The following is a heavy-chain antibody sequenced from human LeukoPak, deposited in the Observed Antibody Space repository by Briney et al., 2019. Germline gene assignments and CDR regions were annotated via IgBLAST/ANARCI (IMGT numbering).Heavy chain of an antibody. CDR3: AKSGYNYDSNAYPFIDY. D-gene: IGHD3-22*01. CDR1: GFTFSSYE. V-gene: IGHV3-48*03. J-gene: IGHJ4*02. Sequence: PGGSLRLSCAASGFTFSSYEMNWVRQAPGKGLEWVSYISSSGSTIYYADSVKGRFTISRDNAKNSLYPQMNSLRAEDTAVYYCAKSGYNYDSNAYPFIDYWGQGTLVTVSS. CDR2: ISSSGSTI.